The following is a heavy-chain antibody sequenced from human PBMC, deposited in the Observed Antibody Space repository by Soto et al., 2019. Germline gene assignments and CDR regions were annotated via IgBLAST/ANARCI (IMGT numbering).Heavy chain of an antibody. J-gene: IGHJ3*02. D-gene: IGHD4-17*01. Sequence: GGSLRLSCAASGFTFSDHYMDWVRQAPGKGLEWIGRSRNKANSYTTEYAASVRGRFTISRDDSHNSLYLQMNSLKTEDTAVYYCARGGTTVTSLYCSDMWGQGTMVTVSS. V-gene: IGHV3-72*01. CDR3: ARGGTTVTSLYCSDM. CDR2: SRNKANSYTT. CDR1: GFTFSDHY.